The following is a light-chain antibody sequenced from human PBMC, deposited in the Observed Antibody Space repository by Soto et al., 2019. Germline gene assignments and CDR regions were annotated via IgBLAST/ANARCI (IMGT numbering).Light chain of an antibody. J-gene: IGLJ2*01. CDR3: CSYAGSYTLMV. V-gene: IGLV2-11*01. CDR1: SSDVGGYNY. CDR2: DVS. Sequence: QSALTQPRSVSGSPGQSVTISCTGTSSDVGGYNYVYWYQQHPGKAPKLMIYDVSKRPSGVPDRFSGSKSGNTASLTISGLQAEDEADYYCCSYAGSYTLMVFGGGTKVTVL.